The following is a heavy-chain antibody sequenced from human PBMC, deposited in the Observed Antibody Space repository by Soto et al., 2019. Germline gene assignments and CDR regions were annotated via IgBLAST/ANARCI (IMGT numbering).Heavy chain of an antibody. CDR3: ARDSHTYYYDGSGYYYFDY. J-gene: IGHJ4*02. D-gene: IGHD3-22*01. CDR1: GFTFSSYG. Sequence: GGSLRLSCAASGFTFSSYGMHWVRQAPGKGLEWVAVIWYDGSNKYYADSVKGRFTISRDNSKNTLYLQMNSLRAEDTAVYYCARDSHTYYYDGSGYYYFDYWGQGTLVTVSS. V-gene: IGHV3-33*01. CDR2: IWYDGSNK.